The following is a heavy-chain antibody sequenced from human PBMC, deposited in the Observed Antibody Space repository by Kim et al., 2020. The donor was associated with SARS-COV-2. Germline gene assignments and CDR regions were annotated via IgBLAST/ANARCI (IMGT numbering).Heavy chain of an antibody. Sequence: GGSLRLSCAASRFTFDNYAMTWVRQAPGKGLEWVSGISGSGQSTFYADSVKGRFTISRDNSKNTLYLQMNSLRAEDTAIYYCARAGYCSSFACYNPWAFDFWGQGILVTVSS. CDR1: RFTFDNYA. V-gene: IGHV3-23*01. D-gene: IGHD2-2*01. CDR2: ISGSGQST. CDR3: ARAGYCSSFACYNPWAFDF. J-gene: IGHJ4*02.